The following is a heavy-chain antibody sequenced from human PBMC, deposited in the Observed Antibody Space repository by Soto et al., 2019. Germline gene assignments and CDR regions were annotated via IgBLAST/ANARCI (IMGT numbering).Heavy chain of an antibody. J-gene: IGHJ4*02. V-gene: IGHV4-59*01. CDR3: ARSYSSSWYGFDY. CDR2: IYYSGST. Sequence: IGSEYRMPTGQPPVRGWGWIGYIYYSGSTNYTPSLKSRVTISVDTSKNQFSLKLRSVTAADTAVYYCARSYSSSWYGFDYWGQGTLVTVS. D-gene: IGHD6-13*01. CDR1: IGSEY.